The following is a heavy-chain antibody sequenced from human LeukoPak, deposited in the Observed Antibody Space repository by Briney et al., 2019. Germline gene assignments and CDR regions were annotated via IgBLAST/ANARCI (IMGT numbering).Heavy chain of an antibody. CDR1: GGSIGSYY. CDR3: ARGIAARHYFDY. CDR2: IYYSGST. D-gene: IGHD6-6*01. Sequence: SETLSLTCTVSGGSIGSYYWSWIRQPPGKGLEWIGYIYYSGSTNYNPSLKSRVTISVDTSKNQFSLKLSSVTAADTAVYYCARGIAARHYFDYWGQGTLVTVSS. J-gene: IGHJ4*02. V-gene: IGHV4-59*01.